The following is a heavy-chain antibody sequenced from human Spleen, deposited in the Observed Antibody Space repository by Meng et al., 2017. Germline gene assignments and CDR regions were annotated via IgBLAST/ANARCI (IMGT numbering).Heavy chain of an antibody. V-gene: IGHV3-11*01. CDR1: GFTFSDYY. Sequence: GESLKISCAASGFTFSDYYMSWIRQAPGKGLEWVSYISSSGSTIYYADSVKGRFTISRDNSKNTLYLQMNSLRAEDTAVYYCAKDLRFHDYWGQGTLVTVSS. J-gene: IGHJ4*02. CDR3: AKDLRFHDY. CDR2: ISSSGSTI. D-gene: IGHD3-3*01.